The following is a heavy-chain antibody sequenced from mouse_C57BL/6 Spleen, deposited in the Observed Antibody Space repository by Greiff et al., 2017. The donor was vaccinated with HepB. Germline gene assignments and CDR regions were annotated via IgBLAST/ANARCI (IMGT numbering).Heavy chain of an antibody. D-gene: IGHD2-2*01. V-gene: IGHV1-53*01. CDR1: GYTFTSYW. CDR2: INPSNGGT. Sequence: VQLQQSGTELVKPGASVKLSCKASGYTFTSYWMHWVKQRPGQGLEWIGNINPSNGGTNYNEKFKSKATLTVDKSSSTAYMQLRRLTSEDSAVYYCARWRLPYDMDDWGQGTSVTVSS. CDR3: ARWRLPYDMDD. J-gene: IGHJ4*01.